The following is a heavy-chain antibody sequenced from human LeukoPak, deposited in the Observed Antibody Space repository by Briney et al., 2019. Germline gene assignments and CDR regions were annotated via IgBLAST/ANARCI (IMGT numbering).Heavy chain of an antibody. V-gene: IGHV1-46*01. CDR2: INPSGGST. Sequence: GASVKVSCKASGYTFTSYYMHWVRQAPGQGLEWMGIINPSGGSTSYAQKFQGRVTMTRDTSTSTVYMELSSLRSEDTAVYYCARVRTNYYDSSGYYYDYWGQGTLVTVSS. CDR3: ARVRTNYYDSSGYYYDY. D-gene: IGHD3-22*01. CDR1: GYTFTSYY. J-gene: IGHJ4*02.